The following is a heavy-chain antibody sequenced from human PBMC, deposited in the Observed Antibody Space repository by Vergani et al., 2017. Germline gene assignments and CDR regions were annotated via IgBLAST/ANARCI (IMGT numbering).Heavy chain of an antibody. J-gene: IGHJ3*01. Sequence: QVQLHASGPGRVKPSQTLSLTCTMSGGSISAGYYFWSWIRQPAGKGLEWLGHISASGNASHSPSLKTRVSMSVDTSKNQFSLTVTSVTAADTAIYFCARRGGGYCSGGKDHPLRTAFDVWGHGTVITVSS. CDR2: ISASGNA. CDR1: GGSISAGYYF. CDR3: ARRGGGYCSGGKDHPLRTAFDV. V-gene: IGHV4-61*02. D-gene: IGHD2-15*01.